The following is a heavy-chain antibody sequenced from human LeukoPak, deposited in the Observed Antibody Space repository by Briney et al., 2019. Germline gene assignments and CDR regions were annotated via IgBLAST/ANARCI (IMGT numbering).Heavy chain of an antibody. CDR3: ARAVGGYYFDY. J-gene: IGHJ4*02. CDR1: GFTFSSYG. Sequence: GGSLRLSCAASGFTFSSYGMHWVRQAPGKGLEWVSIIYSGGTTYYADSVKGRFTISRDNSKNTLYLQMNSLRAEDTAVYYCARAVGGYYFDYWGQGTLVTVSS. V-gene: IGHV3-53*01. D-gene: IGHD2-2*01. CDR2: IYSGGTT.